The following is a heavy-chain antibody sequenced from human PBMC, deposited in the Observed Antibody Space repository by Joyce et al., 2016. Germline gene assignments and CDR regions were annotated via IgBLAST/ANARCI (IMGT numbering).Heavy chain of an antibody. J-gene: IGHJ4*02. Sequence: EVQLVESGGGLVQPGGSLRLSCAASGFIFSTNSMNWARQAPGKGLEWVAYISRRRSTYAGSVKGRFSISRDTAKNSLFLQMNSLRDEDTAVYYCVRDHLWAFENWGQGTLVTVSS. V-gene: IGHV3-48*02. CDR1: GFIFSTNS. CDR3: VRDHLWAFEN. D-gene: IGHD3-10*01. CDR2: ISRRRST.